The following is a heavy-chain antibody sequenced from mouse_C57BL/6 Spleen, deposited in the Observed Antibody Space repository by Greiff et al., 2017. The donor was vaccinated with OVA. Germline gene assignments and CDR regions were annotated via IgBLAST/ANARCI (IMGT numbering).Heavy chain of an antibody. D-gene: IGHD1-1*01. V-gene: IGHV1-80*01. CDR1: GYAFSSYW. Sequence: QVQLQQSGAELVKPGASVKISCKASGYAFSSYWMNWVKQRPGKGLEWIGQIYPGDGDTNYNGKFKGKATLTADKSSSTAYMQLSSLTSEDSSVYFCARGTTVVSYYAMDYWGQGTSVTVSS. CDR2: IYPGDGDT. CDR3: ARGTTVVSYYAMDY. J-gene: IGHJ4*01.